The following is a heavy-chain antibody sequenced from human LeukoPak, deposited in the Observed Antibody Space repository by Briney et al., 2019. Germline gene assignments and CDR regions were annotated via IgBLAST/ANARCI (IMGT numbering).Heavy chain of an antibody. Sequence: GGSLRLSCAASGFTFSSYSMNWVRQAPGKGLEWVSSISSSSSYIYYADSVKGRFTISRDNAKNSLYLQVNSLRAEDTAVYYCARDKIRGNALDIWGQGTMVTVSS. CDR2: ISSSSSYI. J-gene: IGHJ3*02. V-gene: IGHV3-21*01. CDR3: ARDKIRGNALDI. D-gene: IGHD3-3*02. CDR1: GFTFSSYS.